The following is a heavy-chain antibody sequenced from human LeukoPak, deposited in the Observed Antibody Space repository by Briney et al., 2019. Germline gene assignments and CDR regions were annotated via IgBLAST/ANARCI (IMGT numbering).Heavy chain of an antibody. Sequence: SETLSLTCTVSGGSISSYYWSWIRQPPGKGLEWIGYIYYSGSTNYNPSLTSRVTISVDTSKNQFSLKLSSVTAADTAVYYCASYDYGDYVYYYWGQGTLVTVSS. CDR1: GGSISSYY. V-gene: IGHV4-59*01. D-gene: IGHD4-17*01. J-gene: IGHJ4*02. CDR3: ASYDYGDYVYYY. CDR2: IYYSGST.